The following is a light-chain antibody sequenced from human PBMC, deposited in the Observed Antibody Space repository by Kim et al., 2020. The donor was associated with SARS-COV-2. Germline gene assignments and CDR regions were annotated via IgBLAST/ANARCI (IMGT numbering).Light chain of an antibody. CDR2: GAS. V-gene: IGKV3-15*01. J-gene: IGKJ4*01. CDR3: QQYHNWPPLT. CDR1: QGVSSN. Sequence: SPGERATLSCRASQGVSSNLAWYQQKPGQAPRLLIYGASTRATGIPARFSGSGSGTEFTLTISSLQSEDFAVYYCQQYHNWPPLTFGGGTKVDIK.